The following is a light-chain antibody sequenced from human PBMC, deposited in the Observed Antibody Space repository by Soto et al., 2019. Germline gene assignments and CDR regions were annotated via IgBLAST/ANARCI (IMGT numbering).Light chain of an antibody. CDR2: GAA. CDR1: QSVSNSY. CDR3: QQYGTTPRT. J-gene: IGKJ1*01. V-gene: IGKV3-20*01. Sequence: EILLTQYPGTLSLSPFETASPSVTSSQSVSNSYVAWYQQKPGQAPRLLIYGAASRATGIPDRFSGSGSGTDFTLTISRLEPEDFAVYYCQQYGTTPRTFGQGTKVDIK.